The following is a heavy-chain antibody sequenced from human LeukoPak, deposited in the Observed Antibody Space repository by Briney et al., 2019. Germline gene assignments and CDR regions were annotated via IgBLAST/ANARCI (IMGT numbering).Heavy chain of an antibody. D-gene: IGHD6-25*01. CDR3: ARGPPRLSWFDP. V-gene: IGHV1-69*13. J-gene: IGHJ5*02. Sequence: ASVKVSCKTSGGTFSSSAISWVRQAPGQGLEWMGGIIPIFDTTNYAQKFQGRVTITADESTSTAYMELSSLRSEDTAVSYCARGPPRLSWFDPWGQGTLATVSS. CDR1: GGTFSSSA. CDR2: IIPIFDTT.